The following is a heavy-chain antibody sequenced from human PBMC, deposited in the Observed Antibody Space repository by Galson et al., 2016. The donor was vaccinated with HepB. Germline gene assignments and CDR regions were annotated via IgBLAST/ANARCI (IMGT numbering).Heavy chain of an antibody. J-gene: IGHJ4*02. D-gene: IGHD1-26*01. CDR3: TRLSLPRFSVSYYFDD. Sequence: QSGAEVTKPGESLKISCKGSGYSFANNWIGWVRQMPGKGLEWMGVIYPDDSHTTYTPSFQGHVTISVDKSISTAYLQWSSLKASDTAMYYCTRLSLPRFSVSYYFDDWGPGTLVTVSS. CDR1: GYSFANNW. CDR2: IYPDDSHT. V-gene: IGHV5-51*01.